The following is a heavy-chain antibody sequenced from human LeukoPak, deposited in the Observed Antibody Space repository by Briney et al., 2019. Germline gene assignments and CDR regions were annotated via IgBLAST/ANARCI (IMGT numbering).Heavy chain of an antibody. CDR2: IYHSGST. V-gene: IGHV4-30-2*01. D-gene: IGHD6-19*01. J-gene: IGHJ1*01. CDR3: ARVYSSGSRAFQH. Sequence: NTSQTLSLTYTVSGGSISSGGYYWSWIRQPPGKGLEWIGYIYHSGSTYYNPSLKSRVTISVDRSKNQFSLKLSSVTAADTAVYYCARVYSSGSRAFQHWGQGTLVTVSS. CDR1: GGSISSGGYY.